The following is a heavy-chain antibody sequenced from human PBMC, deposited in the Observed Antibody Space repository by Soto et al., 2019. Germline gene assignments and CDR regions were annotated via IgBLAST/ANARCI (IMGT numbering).Heavy chain of an antibody. CDR1: GFSFGSYA. D-gene: IGHD3-3*01. V-gene: IGHV3-23*01. J-gene: IGHJ4*02. Sequence: PGGSLRLSCAASGFSFGSYALSWVRQAPGKGLEWVSTISGSDGSNKYYADSVKGRFTISRDNSKNTLYLQMNSLRAEDTAVYYRARVSYDFWSGPDYWGQGTLVTVSS. CDR3: ARVSYDFWSGPDY. CDR2: ISGSDGSNK.